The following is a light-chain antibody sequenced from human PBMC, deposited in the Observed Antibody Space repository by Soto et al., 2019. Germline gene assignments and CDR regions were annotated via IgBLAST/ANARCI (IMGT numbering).Light chain of an antibody. CDR3: SSYSSTTTLVV. J-gene: IGLJ2*01. CDR1: SSDVGGYKY. CDR2: EVT. Sequence: QSVLTQPASVSGSPGQSITISCTGTSSDVGGYKYVSWYQHHPGKAPKLMIYEVTNRPSGVSSRFSGSKSGDTASLTISGLQAEDEADYFCSSYSSTTTLVVFGGGTKVTVL. V-gene: IGLV2-14*01.